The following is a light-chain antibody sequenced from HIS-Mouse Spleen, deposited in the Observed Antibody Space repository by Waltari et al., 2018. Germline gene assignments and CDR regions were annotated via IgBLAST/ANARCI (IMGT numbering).Light chain of an antibody. CDR2: EDS. CDR1: ALPKKY. CDR3: YSTDSSGNHNWV. Sequence: SYELTQPPSVSVSPGQTARTTCPGDALPKKYAYWYQQKSGQAPVLVIYEDSKRPSGIPERFSGSSSGTMATLTISGAQVEDEADYYCYSTDSSGNHNWVFGGGTKLTVL. V-gene: IGLV3-10*01. J-gene: IGLJ3*02.